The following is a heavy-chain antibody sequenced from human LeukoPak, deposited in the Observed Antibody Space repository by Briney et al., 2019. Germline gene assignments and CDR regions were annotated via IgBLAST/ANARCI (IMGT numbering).Heavy chain of an antibody. CDR2: IWYDGSNK. D-gene: IGHD7-27*01. CDR1: GFTFSSYG. J-gene: IGHJ4*02. Sequence: GGSLRLSCAAFGFTFSSYGMHWVRQAPGKGLEWVAVIWYDGSNKYYADSVKGRFTISRDNSKNTLYLQMNSLRAEDTAVYYCAREGGFVWGSPGGYFDYWGQGTLVTVSS. CDR3: AREGGFVWGSPGGYFDY. V-gene: IGHV3-33*01.